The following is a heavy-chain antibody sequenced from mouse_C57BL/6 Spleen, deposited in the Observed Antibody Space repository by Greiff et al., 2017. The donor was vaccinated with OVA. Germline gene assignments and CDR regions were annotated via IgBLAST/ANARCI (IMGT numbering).Heavy chain of an antibody. Sequence: EVMLVESGPGMVKPSQSLSLTCTVTGYSITSGYDWHWIRHFPGNKLEWMGYISYSGSTNYNPSLKSRISITHDTSKNHFFLKLNSVTTEDTATYYCAREGYDYFDYWGQGTTLTVSS. J-gene: IGHJ2*01. V-gene: IGHV3-1*01. CDR2: ISYSGST. D-gene: IGHD2-3*01. CDR1: GYSITSGYD. CDR3: AREGYDYFDY.